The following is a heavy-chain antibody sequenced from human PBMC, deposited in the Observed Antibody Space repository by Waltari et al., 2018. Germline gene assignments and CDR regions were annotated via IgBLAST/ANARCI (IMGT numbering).Heavy chain of an antibody. CDR2: IYYSGST. CDR3: ARGAGLLPAADY. D-gene: IGHD2-2*01. V-gene: IGHV4-30-4*08. CDR1: GGSISSGDYY. J-gene: IGHJ4*02. Sequence: QVQLQESGPGLVKPSQTLSLTCTVSGGSISSGDYYWNWIRQPPGKALESIGYIYYSGSTYYNPSLKSRVTMAVGTSQNQFSLKLSSVTAADTAVYYCARGAGLLPAADYWGQGTLVTVSS.